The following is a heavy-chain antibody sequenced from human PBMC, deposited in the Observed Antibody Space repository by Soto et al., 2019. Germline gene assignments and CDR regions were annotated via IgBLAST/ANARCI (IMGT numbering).Heavy chain of an antibody. V-gene: IGHV3-53*02. CDR1: GFTVSSNY. CDR2: IYSGGST. CDR3: ARDSSYYEGIVDS. J-gene: IGHJ5*01. D-gene: IGHD1-26*01. Sequence: EVQLVETGGGLMQPGGSLRLSCTASGFTVSSNYMTWVRQAPGKGLEWVSLIYSGGSTYYADSVKGRFTISRDNSKNTLYLQMNSLRAEDTAIYYCARDSSYYEGIVDSWGQGTLVSVSS.